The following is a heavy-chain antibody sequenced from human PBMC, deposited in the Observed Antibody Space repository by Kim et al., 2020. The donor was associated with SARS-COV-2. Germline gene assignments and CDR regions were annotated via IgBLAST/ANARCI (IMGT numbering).Heavy chain of an antibody. V-gene: IGHV5-51*01. J-gene: IGHJ2*01. CDR2: IHPGEYTK. CDR1: GYRFGTYW. CDR3: ARAPGRSARQHFWYFDL. Sequence: GESLKISCTGPGYRFGTYWIGWVRQMPAKGLEWMAIIHPGEYTKRYSPSFQGQVTISVDTSISTAYLPWSSLKASDSGLYYCARAPGRSARQHFWYFDLW.